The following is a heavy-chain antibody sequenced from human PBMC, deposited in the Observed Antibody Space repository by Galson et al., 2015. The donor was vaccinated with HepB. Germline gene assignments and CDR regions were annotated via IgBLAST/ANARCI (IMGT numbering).Heavy chain of an antibody. CDR1: GFTFSSYA. CDR3: AKDTGDEAAALWGDFDY. V-gene: IGHV3-23*01. J-gene: IGHJ4*02. CDR2: ISGSGGST. Sequence: SLRLSCAASGFTFSSYAMSWVRQAPGKGLEWVSAISGSGGSTYYADSVKGRFTISRDNSKNTLYLQMNSLRAEDTAVYYCAKDTGDEAAALWGDFDYWGQGTLVTVSS. D-gene: IGHD6-13*01.